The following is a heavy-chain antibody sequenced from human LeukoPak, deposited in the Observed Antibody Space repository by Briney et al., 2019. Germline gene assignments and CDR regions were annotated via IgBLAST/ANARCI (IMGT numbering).Heavy chain of an antibody. D-gene: IGHD6-13*01. CDR3: ARSYIAAAGFDY. J-gene: IGHJ4*02. V-gene: IGHV3-66*01. Sequence: GGSLRLSCAASGFTFSSYTVNWIRQAPGKGLEWVSVIYSGGYTYYADSVKGRFTISRDNSKNTLFLQMNSLRAEDTAVYHCARSYIAAAGFDYWGQGTLVTVSS. CDR2: IYSGGYT. CDR1: GFTFSSYT.